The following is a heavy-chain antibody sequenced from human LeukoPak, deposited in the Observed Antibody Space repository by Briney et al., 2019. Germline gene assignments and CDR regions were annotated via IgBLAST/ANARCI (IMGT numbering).Heavy chain of an antibody. CDR2: IGSSSSYI. V-gene: IGHV3-21*01. CDR1: GFTFSSYN. D-gene: IGHD3-10*01. CDR3: AGNFFSGVFAY. Sequence: GGSLRLSCAASGFTFSSYNMNWVRQAPGKGLEWVSSIGSSSSYIYYADSVKGRFTISRDNAKNSLYLQMNSLRVEDTAVYYRAGNFFSGVFAYWGQGTLVNVSS. J-gene: IGHJ4*01.